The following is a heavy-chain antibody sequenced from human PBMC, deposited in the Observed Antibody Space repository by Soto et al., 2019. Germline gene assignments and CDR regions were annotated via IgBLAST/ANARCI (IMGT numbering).Heavy chain of an antibody. CDR3: ARAAQPRDYYYGLDV. Sequence: QVQLVQSGAGVKKPGSSVKVSGKASGGTFSSYGISWVRQAPGQGLEWMGGIIPIFGTANYAQKFQGRVTITADESTSTAYMELSSLRSEDTAVYYCARAAQPRDYYYGLDVWGQGTTVTVSS. CDR2: IIPIFGTA. V-gene: IGHV1-69*12. CDR1: GGTFSSYG. J-gene: IGHJ6*02. D-gene: IGHD6-25*01.